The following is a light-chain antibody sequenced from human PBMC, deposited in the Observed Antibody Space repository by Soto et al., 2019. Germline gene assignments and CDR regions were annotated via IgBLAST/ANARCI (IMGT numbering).Light chain of an antibody. J-gene: IGKJ1*01. CDR3: QQYNSYS. CDR2: DAS. CDR1: QSISSW. Sequence: DIQMTQSPSTLSASVGARVTITCRASQSISSWLAWYQQKPGKAPKLLIYDASSLESGVPSRFSGSGSGTEFTLTISSLQPDDFATYSCQQYNSYSFGQGTKVDIK. V-gene: IGKV1-5*01.